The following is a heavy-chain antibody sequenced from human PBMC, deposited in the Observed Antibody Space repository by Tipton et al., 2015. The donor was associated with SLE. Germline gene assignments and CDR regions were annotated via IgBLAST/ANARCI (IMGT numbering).Heavy chain of an antibody. D-gene: IGHD5-12*01. CDR2: IYTSGST. Sequence: TLSLTCTVSSGSINTGDFYWSWIRQPPGKGLEWIGYIYTSGSTNYNPSLKGRLTISVDTSKNQFSLKLSSVTAADTAVYYCARHNSGSVVWFDPWGQGTLVTVSS. J-gene: IGHJ5*02. V-gene: IGHV4-30-4*08. CDR3: ARHNSGSVVWFDP. CDR1: SGSINTGDFY.